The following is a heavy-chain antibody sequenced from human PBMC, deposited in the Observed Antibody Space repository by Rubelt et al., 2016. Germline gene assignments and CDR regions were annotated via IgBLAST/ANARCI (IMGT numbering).Heavy chain of an antibody. Sequence: QVQLVQSGAEVKKPGASVKVSCKASGYTFTSYYMHWVRPAPGQGLEWMGIINPSGGRTNYARKVKWRVYMTRDTATGTVYRELSSPRSKDTAVYYCARGGTRMALRYWGQGTLVTVSS. D-gene: IGHD5-24*01. CDR3: ARGGTRMALRY. J-gene: IGHJ4*02. V-gene: IGHV1-46*01. CDR2: INPSGGRT. CDR1: GYTFTSYY.